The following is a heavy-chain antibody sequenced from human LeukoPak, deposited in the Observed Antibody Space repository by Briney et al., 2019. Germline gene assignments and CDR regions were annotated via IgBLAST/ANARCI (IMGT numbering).Heavy chain of an antibody. CDR3: ARESPIVGATEPGFDY. D-gene: IGHD1-26*01. CDR1: GYTFTSYY. Sequence: ASVKVSCKASGYTFTSYYMHWVRQAPGQGLEWMGIINPSGGSTSYAQKFQGRVTMTRDTSTSTVYMELSSLRSEDTAVYYCARESPIVGATEPGFDYWGQGTLVTVSS. V-gene: IGHV1-46*03. CDR2: INPSGGST. J-gene: IGHJ4*02.